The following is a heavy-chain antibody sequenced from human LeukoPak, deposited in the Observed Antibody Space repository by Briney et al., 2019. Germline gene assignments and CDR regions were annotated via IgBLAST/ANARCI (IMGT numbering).Heavy chain of an antibody. J-gene: IGHJ5*02. CDR3: ARVRDSSSWPQGFDP. CDR1: GYTFTSYG. CDR2: ISAYNGNT. D-gene: IGHD6-13*01. V-gene: IGHV1-18*01. Sequence: ASVKVSCKASGYTFTSYGISWVRQAPGQGLERMGWISAYNGNTNYAQKLQGRVTMTTDTSTSTAYMELRSLRSDDTAVYYCARVRDSSSWPQGFDPWGQGTLVTVSS.